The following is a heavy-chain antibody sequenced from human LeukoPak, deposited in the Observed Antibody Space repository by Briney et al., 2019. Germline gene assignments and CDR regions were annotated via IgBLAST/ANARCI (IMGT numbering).Heavy chain of an antibody. CDR1: GFSVSSGFY. D-gene: IGHD3-9*01. CDR2: SYHSGNT. Sequence: PSETLSLTCAVSGFSVSSGFYWAWIRQSPGKGLEWIANSYHSGNTYSNPSLKSRLTISVDTSMNSSSLRLTSVTAADTAVYYCARAARYTDYLSSSGGLWEYNFDFWGQGTLVTVSS. J-gene: IGHJ4*02. CDR3: ARAARYTDYLSSSGGLWEYNFDF. V-gene: IGHV4-38-2*01.